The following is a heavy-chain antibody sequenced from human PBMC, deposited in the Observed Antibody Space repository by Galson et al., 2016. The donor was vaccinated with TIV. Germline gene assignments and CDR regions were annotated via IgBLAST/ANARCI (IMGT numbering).Heavy chain of an antibody. Sequence: SLRLSCAASGFTFSRFWMHWVRQAPGKGLVWVSRISDDATTTTYADSVKGRFTISRDNTKNTLHLQMNSLRADDTAVYYCARHGDTATGDAFEIWGQGTKVTVSS. CDR2: ISDDATTT. CDR3: ARHGDTATGDAFEI. CDR1: GFTFSRFW. J-gene: IGHJ3*02. V-gene: IGHV3-74*01. D-gene: IGHD5-18*01.